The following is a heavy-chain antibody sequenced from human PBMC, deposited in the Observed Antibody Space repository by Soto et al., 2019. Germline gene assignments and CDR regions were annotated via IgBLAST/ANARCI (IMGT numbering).Heavy chain of an antibody. D-gene: IGHD3-10*02. CDR3: APLFGALDY. CDR1: GFTFSSYG. V-gene: IGHV3-30*03. J-gene: IGHJ4*02. Sequence: QVQLVESGGGVVQPGRSLRLSCAASGFTFSSYGMHWVRQAPGKGLEWVAVISYDGSNKYYADSVKGRFTISRDNSKNTLYLQMNSLRAEDTAVYYCAPLFGALDYWGQGTLVTVSS. CDR2: ISYDGSNK.